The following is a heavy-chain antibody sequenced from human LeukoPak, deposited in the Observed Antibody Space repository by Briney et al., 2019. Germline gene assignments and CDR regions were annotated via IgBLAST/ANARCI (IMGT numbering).Heavy chain of an antibody. Sequence: SETLSLTCAVYGGSFSGDYWSWLRQPPGKGLEGLGETNNSGSTNYNPSLQRRVTISVDTSKNQFPMQLSSVPAADTAVYYCARPRSQYQRRAGSHFDYWGQGTLVTVSS. CDR2: TNNSGST. J-gene: IGHJ4*02. CDR1: GGSFSGDY. V-gene: IGHV4-34*01. CDR3: ARPRSQYQRRAGSHFDY. D-gene: IGHD2-2*01.